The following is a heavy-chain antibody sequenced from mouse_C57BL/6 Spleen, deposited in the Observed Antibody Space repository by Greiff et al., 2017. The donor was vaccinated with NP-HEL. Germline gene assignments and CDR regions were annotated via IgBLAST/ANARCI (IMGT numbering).Heavy chain of an antibody. Sequence: QVQLKQSGTELVKPGASVKLSCKASGYTFTSYWMHWVKQRPGQGLEWIGNINPSNGGTNYNEKFKSKTTLTVDKSSSTAYMQLSSLTSEDSAVYYCARPGFDYGGGFAYWGQGTLVTVSA. CDR1: GYTFTSYW. V-gene: IGHV1-53*01. CDR2: INPSNGGT. D-gene: IGHD2-4*01. CDR3: ARPGFDYGGGFAY. J-gene: IGHJ3*01.